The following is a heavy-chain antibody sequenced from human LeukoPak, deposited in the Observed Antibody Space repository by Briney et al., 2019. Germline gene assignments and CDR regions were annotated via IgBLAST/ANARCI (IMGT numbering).Heavy chain of an antibody. CDR3: ARDKGPPRRVAGHFDY. Sequence: ASVKVSCKASGYTFTSYAMHWVRQAPGQRLEWMGWINAGNGNTKYSQKFQGRVTITRDTSASTAYMELSSLRSEDTAVYYCARDKGPPRRVAGHFDYWGLGTLVTVSS. J-gene: IGHJ4*02. D-gene: IGHD6-19*01. CDR2: INAGNGNT. CDR1: GYTFTSYA. V-gene: IGHV1-3*01.